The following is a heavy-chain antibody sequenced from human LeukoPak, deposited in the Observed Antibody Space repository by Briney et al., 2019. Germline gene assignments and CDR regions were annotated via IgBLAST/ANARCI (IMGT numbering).Heavy chain of an antibody. CDR2: MHYSGFT. J-gene: IGHJ2*01. CDR3: ARVAGTGWYFDL. CDR1: GGSITNYH. V-gene: IGHV4-59*01. D-gene: IGHD3/OR15-3a*01. Sequence: PSETLSLTCTVSGGSITNYHWTWIRQPPGKGLEWIGYMHYSGFTSYMPSLKSRVTISVDTSKNQLSLKLNSVTAADTAVYFCARVAGTGWYFDLWGRGTLVTVSS.